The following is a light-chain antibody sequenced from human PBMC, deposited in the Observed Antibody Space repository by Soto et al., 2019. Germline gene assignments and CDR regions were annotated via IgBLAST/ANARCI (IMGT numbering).Light chain of an antibody. Sequence: DIQMTQSPSSLSASVGDRVTITCRASQSISSYLNWYQQKPGKAPKLLIYAASSLQSGVPSRFSGSGSGTEFTHTISSLQPEEFATYNIQQSYSTPPVYTFGRGTTVHIK. CDR3: QQSYSTPPVYT. V-gene: IGKV1-39*01. J-gene: IGKJ2*01. CDR2: AAS. CDR1: QSISSY.